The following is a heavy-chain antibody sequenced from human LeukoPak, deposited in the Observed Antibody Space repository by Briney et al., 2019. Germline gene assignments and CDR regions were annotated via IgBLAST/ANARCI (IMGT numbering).Heavy chain of an antibody. J-gene: IGHJ5*02. V-gene: IGHV4-38-2*02. D-gene: IGHD3-10*01. CDR3: ASGSGSHMRGWFDP. CDR2: IYHSGST. CDR1: GYSISSGYY. Sequence: SETLSLTRTVSGYSISSGYYWGWIRQPPGKGLEWIGSIYHSGSTYYNPSLKSRVTISVNTSKNQFSLKLSSVTAADTAVYYCASGSGSHMRGWFDPWGQGTLVTVSS.